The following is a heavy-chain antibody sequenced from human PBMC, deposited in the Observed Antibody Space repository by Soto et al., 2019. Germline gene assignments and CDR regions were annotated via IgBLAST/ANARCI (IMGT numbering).Heavy chain of an antibody. Sequence: QITLKESGPTLVKPTQTLTLTCTFSGLSLSTSGEAVGWIRQPPGKALDWLALIYWADDTRYNPTLKTRLTITKDTSKNQVVLTLTNMDPVDTATYYCAHYVSTSPAGWFAPWGQGILVPVSS. CDR2: IYWADDT. CDR1: GLSLSTSGEA. CDR3: AHYVSTSPAGWFAP. V-gene: IGHV2-5*02. D-gene: IGHD3-10*02. J-gene: IGHJ5*02.